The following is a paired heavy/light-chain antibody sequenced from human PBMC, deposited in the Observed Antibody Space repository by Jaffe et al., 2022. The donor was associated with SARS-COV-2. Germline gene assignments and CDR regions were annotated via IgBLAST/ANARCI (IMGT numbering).Heavy chain of an antibody. J-gene: IGHJ5*02. CDR1: VDSFSDYN. D-gene: IGHD3-22*01. CDR3: ARNGASGFAFDH. CDR2: INYRGGT. V-gene: IGHV4-34*01. Sequence: QVLLQQWGAGLLRPSETLSLTCAVYVDSFSDYNWSWIRQPPGKGLEWIGEINYRGGTNYNPSLKSRATLSVDTSKKHFSLSMRSVTAADTAVYYCARNGASGFAFDHWGQGILVTVSS.
Light chain of an antibody. CDR1: SSDVGGYNY. J-gene: IGLJ1*01. Sequence: QSALTQPRSVSGSPGQAVTISCTGTSSDVGGYNYVSWYQHHPGSAPKLMIYDVFKRPSGVPDRFSGSKSGNTASLTISGLQAEDEAAYYCCSYAGSYCPYVCGTGTEVTVL. V-gene: IGLV2-11*01. CDR3: CSYAGSYCPYV. CDR2: DVF.